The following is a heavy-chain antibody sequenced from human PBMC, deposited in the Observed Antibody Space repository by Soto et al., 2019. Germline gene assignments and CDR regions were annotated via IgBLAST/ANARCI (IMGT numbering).Heavy chain of an antibody. CDR1: GGSVSSGSYY. J-gene: IGHJ4*02. CDR3: ACGSSASAYIAY. Sequence: SETLSLTCTVFGGSVSSGSYYWSWIRQPPGKGLEWIGYMYNSGNYDYNPSLKSRVTISVDTSKNQFSLKLNSVTAADTAVYYCACGSSASAYIAYWGQGTLVTVSS. D-gene: IGHD6-13*01. V-gene: IGHV4-61*01. CDR2: MYNSGNY.